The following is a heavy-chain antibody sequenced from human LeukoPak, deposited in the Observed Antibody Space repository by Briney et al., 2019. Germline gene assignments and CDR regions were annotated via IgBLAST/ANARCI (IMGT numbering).Heavy chain of an antibody. CDR2: ISAYNGNT. J-gene: IGHJ5*02. CDR1: GYTFTSYG. CDR3: AREHGSGSYSSNWFDP. D-gene: IGHD3-10*01. Sequence: GASVKVSCKASGYTFTSYGISWVRQAPGQGLEWMGWISAYNGNTNYAQKPQGRVTMTTDTSTSTAYMELRSLRSDDTAVYYCAREHGSGSYSSNWFDPWGQGTLVTVSS. V-gene: IGHV1-18*04.